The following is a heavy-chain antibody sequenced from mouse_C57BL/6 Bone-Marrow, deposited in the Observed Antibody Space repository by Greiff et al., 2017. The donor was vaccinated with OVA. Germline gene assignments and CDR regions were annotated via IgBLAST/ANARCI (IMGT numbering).Heavy chain of an antibody. CDR2: ISYDGSN. CDR3: ARVLYYGYAMDY. V-gene: IGHV3-6*01. J-gene: IGHJ4*01. Sequence: EVQLVESGPGLVKPSQSLSLTCSVTGYSITRGYYWNWIRQFPGNKLEWMGYISYDGSNNYNPSLKNRISITRDTSKNQFFLKLNSVTTEDTATYYCARVLYYGYAMDYWGQGTSVTVSS. CDR1: GYSITRGYY. D-gene: IGHD1-1*01.